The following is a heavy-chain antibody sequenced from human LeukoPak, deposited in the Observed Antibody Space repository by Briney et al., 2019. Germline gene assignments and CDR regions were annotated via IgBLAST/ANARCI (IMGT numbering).Heavy chain of an antibody. V-gene: IGHV4-59*01. CDR1: GGSISSYY. CDR2: IYYSGST. Sequence: SETLSLTCTVSGGSISSYYWSWIRQPPGKGLEWIGYIYYSGSTNYSPSLKSRVTISVDTSKNQFSLKLSSVTAADTAVYYCARAKGYCSGGSCYYYYYGMDVWGQGTTVTVSS. J-gene: IGHJ6*02. CDR3: ARAKGYCSGGSCYYYYYGMDV. D-gene: IGHD2-15*01.